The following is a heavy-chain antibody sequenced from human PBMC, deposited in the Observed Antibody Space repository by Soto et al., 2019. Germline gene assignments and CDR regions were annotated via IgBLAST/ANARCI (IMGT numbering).Heavy chain of an antibody. J-gene: IGHJ4*02. CDR1: GFSFSDAW. CDR2: IKRKTDGGTT. Sequence: GGSLRLSCAASGFSFSDAWMTWVRQAPGAGLEWVGRIKRKTDGGTTDYAAPVKGRFTISRDASKTTLYLQMNSLKTEDTAVYYCTTDPHSTGTKYWGQGTLVTVSS. V-gene: IGHV3-15*01. CDR3: TTDPHSTGTKY. D-gene: IGHD1-1*01.